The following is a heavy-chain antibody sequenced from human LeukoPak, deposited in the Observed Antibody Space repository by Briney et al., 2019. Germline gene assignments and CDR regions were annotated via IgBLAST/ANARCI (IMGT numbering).Heavy chain of an antibody. D-gene: IGHD2-2*01. CDR2: IIPIFGTA. CDR1: GGTFSSYA. CDR3: AGACRSTSRYYYYGMDV. Sequence: SVKVSCKASGGTFSSYAISWVRQAPGQGLEWMGGIIPIFGTANYAQKFQGRVTITADESTSTAYMELNSLRSEDTAVYYCAGACRSTSRYYYYGMDVWGQGTTVTVSS. V-gene: IGHV1-69*01. J-gene: IGHJ6*02.